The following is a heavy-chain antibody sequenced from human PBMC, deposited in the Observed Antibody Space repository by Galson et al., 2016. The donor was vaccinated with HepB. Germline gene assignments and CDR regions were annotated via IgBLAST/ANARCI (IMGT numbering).Heavy chain of an antibody. CDR3: AGSLNPSRLLLFDY. CDR1: GGSISSGSYY. CDR2: IYYSGST. V-gene: IGHV4-39*01. J-gene: IGHJ4*02. Sequence: SETLSLTCTVSGGSISSGSYYWGWIRQPPGKRLEWIGTIYYSGSTYYNPSLMTRVTISVDTSKKQFSLKLSSVTAADTAVYSCAGSLNPSRLLLFDYWGQGTLVTVSS. D-gene: IGHD2-21*01.